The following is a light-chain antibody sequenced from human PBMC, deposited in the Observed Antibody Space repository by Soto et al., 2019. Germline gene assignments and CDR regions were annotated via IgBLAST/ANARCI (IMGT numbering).Light chain of an antibody. J-gene: IGKJ5*01. CDR2: WAS. Sequence: DIVMTQSPDSLAVSLGERATINCKSSQSVLYSSNNKNYLAWYQQKPGQPPQLLIYWASTRESGVPDRFSGSGSGTDFTLTISSLQAEDVAVYYCQQYYSTPQITFVQGTRLEIK. CDR1: QSVLYSSNNKNY. V-gene: IGKV4-1*01. CDR3: QQYYSTPQIT.